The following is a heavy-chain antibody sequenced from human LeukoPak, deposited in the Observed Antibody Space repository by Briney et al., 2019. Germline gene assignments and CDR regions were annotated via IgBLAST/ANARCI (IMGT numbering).Heavy chain of an antibody. Sequence: PSETLSLTCTVSGGSIRSYYWSWIRQPPGRGLECLGCIYYSGSTNYNPSLKSRVTISVDTSKNQFSLKLSSVTAADTAVYYCAREGPGSGSYFYFDSWGQGTLVTVSS. CDR2: IYYSGST. J-gene: IGHJ4*02. V-gene: IGHV4-59*01. D-gene: IGHD1-26*01. CDR3: AREGPGSGSYFYFDS. CDR1: GGSIRSYY.